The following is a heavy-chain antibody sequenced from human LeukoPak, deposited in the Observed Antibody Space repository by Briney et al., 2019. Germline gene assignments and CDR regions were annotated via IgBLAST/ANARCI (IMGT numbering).Heavy chain of an antibody. J-gene: IGHJ4*02. CDR1: GYSISSGYY. CDR2: IFRSGST. Sequence: SETLSLTCTVSGYSISSGYYWAWIRQPPGKGLEWIGSIFRSGSTYYNPSLKSRVTISVDTSKNQFSLELNSVTAADMAVYYCARVYGSGIRAPVGYWGQGTLVTVSS. V-gene: IGHV4-38-2*02. D-gene: IGHD3-10*01. CDR3: ARVYGSGIRAPVGY.